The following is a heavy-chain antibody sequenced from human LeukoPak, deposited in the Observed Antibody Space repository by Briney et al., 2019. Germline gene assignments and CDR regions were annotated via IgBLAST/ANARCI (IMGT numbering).Heavy chain of an antibody. D-gene: IGHD6-13*01. CDR1: GFTFSSYS. V-gene: IGHV3-21*04. J-gene: IGHJ4*02. Sequence: GGSLRLSCAASGFTFSSYSMNWVRQAPGKGLEWVSSISSSSSYIYYADSVKGRFTISRDNAKNSLYLQMNSLRAEDTAVYYCAKDPRPPYSSSWFDYWGQGTLVTVSS. CDR3: AKDPRPPYSSSWFDY. CDR2: ISSSSSYI.